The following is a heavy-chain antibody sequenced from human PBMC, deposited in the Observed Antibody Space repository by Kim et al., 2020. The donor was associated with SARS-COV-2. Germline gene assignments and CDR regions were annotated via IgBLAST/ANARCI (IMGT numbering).Heavy chain of an antibody. CDR3: ARHKVEYSGDYTYHDGMDV. CDR1: GYRFNSYW. Sequence: GESLKISCEGSGYRFNSYWISWVRQMSGKGLEWVGKVDPSDSYTKYSPSFEGHVTVSADRFINTAFLQWNNLKASDTAIYYCARHKVEYSGDYTYHDGMDVWGQGTTVIVSS. CDR2: VDPSDSYT. D-gene: IGHD1-26*01. V-gene: IGHV5-10-1*01. J-gene: IGHJ6*02.